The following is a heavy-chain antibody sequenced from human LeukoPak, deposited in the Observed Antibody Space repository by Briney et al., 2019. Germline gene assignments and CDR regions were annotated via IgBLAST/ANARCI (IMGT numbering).Heavy chain of an antibody. CDR2: SGST. Sequence: PSETLSLTCTVSGYSISSGYYWGWIRQPPGKGLEWIGSGSTYYNPSLKSRVTISVDTSKNQFSLKLSSVTAADTAVYYCARVRIADSGSYYYWGQGTLVTVSS. CDR3: ARVRIADSGSYYY. CDR1: GYSISSGYY. J-gene: IGHJ4*02. V-gene: IGHV4-38-2*02. D-gene: IGHD3-10*01.